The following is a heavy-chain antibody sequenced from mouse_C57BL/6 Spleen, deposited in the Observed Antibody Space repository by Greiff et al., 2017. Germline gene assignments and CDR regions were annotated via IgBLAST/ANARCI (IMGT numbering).Heavy chain of an antibody. Sequence: VQGVESGAELVMPGASVKLSCKASGYTFTSYWMHWVKQRPGQGLEWIGEIDPSDSYTNYNQKFKGKSTLTVDKSSSTAYMQLSSLTSEDSAVYYCARSGYYGSSPSYYFDYWGQGTTLTVSS. CDR2: IDPSDSYT. J-gene: IGHJ2*01. CDR1: GYTFTSYW. CDR3: ARSGYYGSSPSYYFDY. D-gene: IGHD1-1*01. V-gene: IGHV1-69*01.